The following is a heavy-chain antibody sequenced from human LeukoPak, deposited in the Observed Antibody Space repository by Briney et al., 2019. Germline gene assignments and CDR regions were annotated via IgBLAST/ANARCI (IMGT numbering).Heavy chain of an antibody. V-gene: IGHV1-2*02. CDR1: GYTFTGYY. D-gene: IGHD3-22*01. Sequence: ASLKVSCKTSGYTFTGYYMHWVRQAPGQGLEWMGWINPNSGGTNYAQKFQGRVTMTRDTSISTAYMELSRLRSDDTAVYYCAKVQYYYDSSGYYYFDYWGQGTLVTVSS. CDR3: AKVQYYYDSSGYYYFDY. J-gene: IGHJ4*02. CDR2: INPNSGGT.